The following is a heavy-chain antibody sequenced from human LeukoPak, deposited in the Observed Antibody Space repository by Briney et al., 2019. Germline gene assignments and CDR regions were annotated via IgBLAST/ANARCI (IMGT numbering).Heavy chain of an antibody. CDR3: ARDVYSGYDNLIGGSPGDY. V-gene: IGHV1-18*01. CDR1: GYTLTSYG. J-gene: IGHJ4*02. Sequence: EASVKVSCKASGYTLTSYGISWVRQAPGQGLEWMGWISAYNGNTNYAQKLQGRVTMTTDTSTSTAYMELRSLRSDDTAVYYCARDVYSGYDNLIGGSPGDYWGQGTLVTVSS. CDR2: ISAYNGNT. D-gene: IGHD5-12*01.